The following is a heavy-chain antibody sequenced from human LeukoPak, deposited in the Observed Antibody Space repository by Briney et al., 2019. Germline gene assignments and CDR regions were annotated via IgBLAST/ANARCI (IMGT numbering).Heavy chain of an antibody. D-gene: IGHD5-24*01. CDR1: AGSFSGYY. CDR3: ARGGYRCGDGYNLCY. J-gene: IGHJ4*02. Sequence: SETLSPTCAVYAGSFSGYYWSWISPPPRKGLERIAEINHSGSTNYNPSLKSRVTISVDTSKNQFSLKLNSVTAADTAVYYCARGGYRCGDGYNLCYWGQGTLVTVSS. CDR2: INHSGST. V-gene: IGHV4-34*01.